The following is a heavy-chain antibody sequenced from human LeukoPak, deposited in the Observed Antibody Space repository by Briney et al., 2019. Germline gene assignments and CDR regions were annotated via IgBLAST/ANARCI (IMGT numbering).Heavy chain of an antibody. Sequence: GGSLRLSCAASGFTVSSNYMSWVRQAPGKGLEWVSVIYSGGSTYYADSVKGRFTISRDNSKNTLYLQMNSLRAEDTAVYYCARDEYYAVIPGIGQRHAFDIWGQGTMVTVSS. CDR2: IYSGGST. CDR1: GFTVSSNY. D-gene: IGHD2/OR15-2a*01. V-gene: IGHV3-66*01. J-gene: IGHJ3*02. CDR3: ARDEYYAVIPGIGQRHAFDI.